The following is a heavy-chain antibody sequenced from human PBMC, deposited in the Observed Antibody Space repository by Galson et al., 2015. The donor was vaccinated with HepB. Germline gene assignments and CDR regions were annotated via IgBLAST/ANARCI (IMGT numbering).Heavy chain of an antibody. V-gene: IGHV3-33*01. J-gene: IGHJ4*02. CDR1: EFSFRTYA. Sequence: SLRLSCAASEFSFRTYAMHWVRQAPGKGLGWVAVIWADGTDKYYADSVKGRFTISRDNSKNTLFLDMNSLRAEDTAVYYCASGTGPMKSYDFGSWGQGTLVPVSS. CDR3: ASGTGPMKSYDFGS. CDR2: IWADGTDK. D-gene: IGHD3-10*01.